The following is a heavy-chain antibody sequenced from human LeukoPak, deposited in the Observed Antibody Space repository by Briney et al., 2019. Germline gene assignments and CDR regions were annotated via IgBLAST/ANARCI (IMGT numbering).Heavy chain of an antibody. CDR2: INHSGSS. J-gene: IGHJ4*02. V-gene: IGHV4-34*01. CDR3: ATYQWELLLSFDY. Sequence: SETLSLTCAVYGGSFSGYYWSWIRQPPGKGLEWIGEINHSGSSKYNPSLKSRVTISVDTSKNQFSLKLSSVTAADTAVYYCATYQWELLLSFDYWGQGTLVTVSS. D-gene: IGHD1-26*01. CDR1: GGSFSGYY.